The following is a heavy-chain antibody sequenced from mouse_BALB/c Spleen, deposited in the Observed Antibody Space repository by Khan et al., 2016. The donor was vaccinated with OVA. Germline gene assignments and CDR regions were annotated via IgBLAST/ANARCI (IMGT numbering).Heavy chain of an antibody. D-gene: IGHD1-1*01. CDR2: VSTGGSYT. CDR3: TRLADYYDSEGFAY. V-gene: IGHV5-6*01. Sequence: EVELVESGGDLVKPGGSLKLSCAASGFTFSTYGMSWVRQAPDKRLEWVATVSTGGSYTYYPDSVQGRFTISRDTAKNTLYLQMSGLRSEDTAMFYCTRLADYYDSEGFAYWGQGTLVTVSA. J-gene: IGHJ3*01. CDR1: GFTFSTYG.